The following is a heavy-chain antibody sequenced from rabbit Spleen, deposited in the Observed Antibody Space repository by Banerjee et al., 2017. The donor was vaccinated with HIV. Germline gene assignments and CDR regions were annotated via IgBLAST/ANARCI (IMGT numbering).Heavy chain of an antibody. Sequence: QEQLEESGGDLVKPEGSLTLTCAASGFSFSSGNYMCWVRQAPGKGLEWIACIYAGSRGSTYYASWAKGRFTISKTSSTTVTLQMTSLTVADTATYFCARDTGSSFSSYGMDLWGPGTLVTVS. J-gene: IGHJ6*01. CDR1: GFSFSSGNY. V-gene: IGHV1S45*01. CDR2: IYAGSRGST. D-gene: IGHD8-1*01. CDR3: ARDTGSSFSSYGMDL.